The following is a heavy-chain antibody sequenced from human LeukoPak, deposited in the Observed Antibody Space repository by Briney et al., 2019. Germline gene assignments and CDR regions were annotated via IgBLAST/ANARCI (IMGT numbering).Heavy chain of an antibody. CDR2: ISSSGSTI. J-gene: IGHJ6*02. V-gene: IGHV3-11*01. CDR1: GFTFSDYY. Sequence: GGSLRLSCAASGFTFSDYYMSWIRQAPGKGLEWVSYISSSGSTIYYADSVKGRFTTSRDNAKNSLYLQMNSLRAEDTAVYYCARDKVTAIHAYYYGMDVWGQGTTVTVSS. CDR3: ARDKVTAIHAYYYGMDV. D-gene: IGHD2-21*02.